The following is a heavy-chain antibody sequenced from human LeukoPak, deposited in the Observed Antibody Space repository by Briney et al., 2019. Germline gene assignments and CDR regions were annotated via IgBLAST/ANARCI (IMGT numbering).Heavy chain of an antibody. CDR1: GSTFSSYS. CDR3: ARGPDIVVVPAAIDSGWFDP. D-gene: IGHD2-2*01. Sequence: GSLRLSCAASGSTFSSYSMNWVRQAPGKGLEWVSSISSSSSYIYYADSVKGRFTISRDNAKNSLYLQMNSLRAEDTAVYYCARGPDIVVVPAAIDSGWFDPWGQGTLVTVSS. V-gene: IGHV3-21*01. CDR2: ISSSSSYI. J-gene: IGHJ5*02.